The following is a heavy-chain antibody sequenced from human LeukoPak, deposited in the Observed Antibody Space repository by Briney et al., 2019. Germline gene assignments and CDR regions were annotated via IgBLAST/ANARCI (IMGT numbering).Heavy chain of an antibody. Sequence: SETLSLTCTVSGGSISSYYWSWIRQPPGKGLEWIGYIYYSGSTNYNPSLKSRVTISVDTSKNQFSLKLSSVTAADTAVYYCARWCPTCYYYYGMDVWGQGSTVTVSS. CDR3: ARWCPTCYYYYGMDV. CDR2: IYYSGST. CDR1: GGSISSYY. D-gene: IGHD2-8*01. V-gene: IGHV4-59*01. J-gene: IGHJ6*02.